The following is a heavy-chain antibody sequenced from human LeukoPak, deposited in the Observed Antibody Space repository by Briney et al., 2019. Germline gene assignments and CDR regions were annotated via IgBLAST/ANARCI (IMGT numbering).Heavy chain of an antibody. CDR3: AGMVYAYNWFDP. Sequence: PSETLSLTCTVSGGSISSYYWSWIRQPPGKGLEWIGYIYYSGSTNYNPSLKSRVTISVDTSKNQFSLKLSSVTAAGTAVYYCAGMVYAYNWFDPWGQGTLVTVSS. J-gene: IGHJ5*02. CDR2: IYYSGST. CDR1: GGSISSYY. D-gene: IGHD2-8*01. V-gene: IGHV4-59*08.